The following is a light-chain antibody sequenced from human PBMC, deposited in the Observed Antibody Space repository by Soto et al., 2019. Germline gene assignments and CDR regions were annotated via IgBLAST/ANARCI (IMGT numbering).Light chain of an antibody. CDR3: SSYSTSFFYV. V-gene: IGLV2-14*01. CDR1: SSDIGHYNY. J-gene: IGLJ1*01. CDR2: GVT. Sequence: QSALTQPASVSGSPGQSITISCTGTSSDIGHYNYVSWYQQHPGEAPKLIIYGVTNRPSGVSYRFSGSKSDYTASLTISGLQAEDEADYYCSSYSTSFFYVFGTGTKVTVL.